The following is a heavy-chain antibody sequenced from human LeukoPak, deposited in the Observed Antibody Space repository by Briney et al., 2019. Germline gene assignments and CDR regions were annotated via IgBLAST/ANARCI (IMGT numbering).Heavy chain of an antibody. V-gene: IGHV4-39*01. J-gene: IGHJ4*02. CDR2: IYYSGST. CDR3: ARRSGDGYLG. D-gene: IGHD5-24*01. CDR1: GGSITSSSYY. Sequence: SETLSLTCTVSGGSITSSSYYWGWIRQPPGKGLEWIGSIYYSGSTYYNPSLKSRVTISVDTSKNQFSLKLSSVTAADTAVYYCARRSGDGYLGWGQGTLVTVSS.